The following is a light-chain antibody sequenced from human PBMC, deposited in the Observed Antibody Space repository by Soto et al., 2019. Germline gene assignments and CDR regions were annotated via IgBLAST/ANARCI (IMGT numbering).Light chain of an antibody. CDR1: MRDVGAYNL. J-gene: IGLJ2*01. CDR2: EGS. CDR3: CSYAGSSSVV. Sequence: QSALTQPASVSGSAGQSITISCSGTMRDVGAYNLVSWYQQHPGTAPKLIIYEGSKRPSGVSNRFSGSKSGNTASLTISGLQAEDEADYYCCSYAGSSSVVFGGGTQLTVL. V-gene: IGLV2-23*01.